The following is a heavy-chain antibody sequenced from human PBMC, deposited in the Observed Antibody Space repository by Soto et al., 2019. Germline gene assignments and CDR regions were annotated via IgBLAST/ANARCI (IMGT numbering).Heavy chain of an antibody. CDR3: AKETGGCSSTSCYAVYYYYYYMDV. D-gene: IGHD2-2*01. CDR2: ISGSGGST. J-gene: IGHJ6*03. Sequence: EVQLLESGGGLVQPGGSLRLSCAASGFTFSSYAMSWVRQAPGKGLEWVSAISGSGGSTYYADSVKGRFTISRDNSKNTLYLQMNSLRAEDTSVYYCAKETGGCSSTSCYAVYYYYYYMDVWGKGTTVTVSS. V-gene: IGHV3-23*01. CDR1: GFTFSSYA.